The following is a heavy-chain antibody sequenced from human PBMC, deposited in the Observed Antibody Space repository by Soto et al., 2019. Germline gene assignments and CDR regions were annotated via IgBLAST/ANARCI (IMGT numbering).Heavy chain of an antibody. CDR1: GGSLSNYG. J-gene: IGHJ6*02. CDR3: ARGDATKIVVTTYYAMDV. V-gene: IGHV1-69*12. D-gene: IGHD4-17*01. CDR2: IIPVFGTA. Sequence: QVQLVQSGAEVKKPGSSVKVSCKASGGSLSNYGISWVRQAPGQGLEWMGGIIPVFGTANYAQKFQGRVTITAXEXTXIXXMDVTSRRSEDTAVYYCARGDATKIVVTTYYAMDVWGQGTTVTVSS.